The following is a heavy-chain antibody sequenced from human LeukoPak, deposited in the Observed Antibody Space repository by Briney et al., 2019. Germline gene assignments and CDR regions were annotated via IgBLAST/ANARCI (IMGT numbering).Heavy chain of an antibody. CDR2: ISSSSSYT. D-gene: IGHD5-12*01. CDR1: GFTSSDYY. J-gene: IGHJ4*02. Sequence: GGSLRLSCAASGFTSSDYYMSWIRQAPGKGLEWVSYISSSSSYTNYADSVKGRFTISRDNAKNSLYLQMNSLRAEDTAVYYCARDRGYSGYDSDYWGQGTLVTVSS. V-gene: IGHV3-11*06. CDR3: ARDRGYSGYDSDY.